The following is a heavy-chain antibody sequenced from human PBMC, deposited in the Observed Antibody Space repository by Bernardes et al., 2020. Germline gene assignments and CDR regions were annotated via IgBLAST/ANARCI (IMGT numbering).Heavy chain of an antibody. V-gene: IGHV3-48*02. CDR2: IGTSGVTI. CDR1: GFTFSGYS. Sequence: GGSLRLSCAASGFTFSGYSMTWVRQAPGKGLEWVSFIGTSGVTIHYADSVKGRFTISRDNAKKLLYLQMNSLRDEDTAVYYCARVRGGWFLDSWGQGTLVTVSS. D-gene: IGHD6-19*01. J-gene: IGHJ4*02. CDR3: ARVRGGWFLDS.